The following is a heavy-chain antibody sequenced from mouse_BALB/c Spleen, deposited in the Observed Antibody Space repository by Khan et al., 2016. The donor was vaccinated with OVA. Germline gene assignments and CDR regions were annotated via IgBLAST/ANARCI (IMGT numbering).Heavy chain of an antibody. CDR1: GSTFSSYA. CDR2: ISTGGHYT. V-gene: IGHV5-9-3*01. D-gene: IGHD2-2*01. CDR3: ARSLVDYHAMDY. Sequence: EVELVESGGGLVKPGGSLKLSCSASGSTFSSYAMSWVRQTPEKRLECVATISTGGHYTFYTDSVKGRFTISRDNAKNTLYLQMSSLRSEDTAMYYCARSLVDYHAMDYWGQGTSVTVSS. J-gene: IGHJ4*01.